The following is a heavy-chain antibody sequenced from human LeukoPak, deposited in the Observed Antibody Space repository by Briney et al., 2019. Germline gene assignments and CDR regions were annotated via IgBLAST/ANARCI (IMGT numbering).Heavy chain of an antibody. CDR2: IYSDGSRS. CDR1: GFTFSSIA. CDR3: VKSPGSGWPV. V-gene: IGHV3-64D*06. J-gene: IGHJ4*02. D-gene: IGHD6-19*01. Sequence: GGSLRLSCAASGFTFSSIAMHWVRQAPGKGLEYLSAIYSDGSRSYYADSVKGRFTISRDNSKNTLYFEMSSLRVDDTAVYYCVKSPGSGWPVWGQGTLLTVSS.